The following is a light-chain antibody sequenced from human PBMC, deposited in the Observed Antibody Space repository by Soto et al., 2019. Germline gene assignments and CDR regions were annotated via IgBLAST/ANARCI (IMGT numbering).Light chain of an antibody. CDR1: QTVRTNY. Sequence: EIVLTQSPGTLSLSPGERATRSCRASQTVRTNYLAWFQHKPGQAPRLLIYGASSRATGIPDRFSGSGSGTDFSLTINRLEPEDFAVYFCQQYSDSPLTFGGGTRVEIK. CDR2: GAS. CDR3: QQYSDSPLT. V-gene: IGKV3-20*01. J-gene: IGKJ4*01.